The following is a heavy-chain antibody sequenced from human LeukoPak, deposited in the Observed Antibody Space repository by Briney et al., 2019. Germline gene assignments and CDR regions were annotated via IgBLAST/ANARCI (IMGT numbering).Heavy chain of an antibody. V-gene: IGHV1-8*01. CDR3: ARWDRTYWFDP. CDR2: MNPNSGNT. CDR1: GHTFTSYD. J-gene: IGHJ5*02. Sequence: ASVKVSCKASGHTFTSYDINWVRQATGQGLEWMGRMNPNSGNTGYAQKFQGRVTMTRNTSISTAYMELSSLRSEDTAVYYCARWDRTYWFDPWGQGTLVTVSS. D-gene: IGHD1-26*01.